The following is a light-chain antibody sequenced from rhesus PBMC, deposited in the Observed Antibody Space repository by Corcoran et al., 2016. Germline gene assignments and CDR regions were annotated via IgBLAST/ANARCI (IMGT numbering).Light chain of an antibody. V-gene: IGLV2-32*01. J-gene: IGLJ1*01. CDR2: EVS. CDR3: CSYAGSYSFYI. CDR1: SSDIGGYNF. Sequence: QAALTQPRSVSGSPGQSVPISCTGTSSDIGGYNFVSWYQMHPGTAPKLMIYEVSKRPSGVSDRFSGSKSGNTASLTISGLQAEDEADYYCCSYAGSYSFYIFGGGTRLTV.